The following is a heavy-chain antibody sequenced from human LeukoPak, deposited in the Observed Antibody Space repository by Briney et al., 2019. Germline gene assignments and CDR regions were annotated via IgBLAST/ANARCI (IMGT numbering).Heavy chain of an antibody. V-gene: IGHV3-9*03. J-gene: IGHJ4*01. D-gene: IGHD6-19*01. Sequence: PGRSLRLSCAASGFSFDAYAMHWVRQAPGKGLEWVSSISWNSDNIGYADSVKGRFTISRDNAKNSLYLQMNSLRPDDMALYYCAKDGGSGWDSQYDGFDYWGHGTLVTVSS. CDR3: AKDGGSGWDSQYDGFDY. CDR2: ISWNSDNI. CDR1: GFSFDAYA.